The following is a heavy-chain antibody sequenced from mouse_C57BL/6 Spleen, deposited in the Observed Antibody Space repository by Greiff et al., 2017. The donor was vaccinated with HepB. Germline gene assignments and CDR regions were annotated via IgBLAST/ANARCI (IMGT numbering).Heavy chain of an antibody. D-gene: IGHD2-5*01. CDR3: VYSNYGAWFAY. Sequence: EVQGVESGGGLVQPKGSLKLSCAASGFSFNTYAMNWVRQAPGKGLEWVARIRSKSNNYATYYADSVKDRFTISRDDSESMLYLQMNNLKTEDTAMYYCVYSNYGAWFAYWGQGTLVTVSA. CDR2: IRSKSNNYAT. J-gene: IGHJ3*01. V-gene: IGHV10-1*01. CDR1: GFSFNTYA.